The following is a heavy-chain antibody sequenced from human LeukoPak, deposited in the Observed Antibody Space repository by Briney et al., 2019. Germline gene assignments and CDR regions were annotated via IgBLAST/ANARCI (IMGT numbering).Heavy chain of an antibody. V-gene: IGHV4-34*01. CDR2: INHSGST. CDR1: GGSFSGYY. Sequence: SETLSLTCAVYGGSFSGYYWSWIRPPPGKGLEWIGEINHSGSTNYNPSLKSRVTISVDTSKNQFSLKLSSVTAADTAVYYCARHGGGYYYDSSGYYYFDYWGQGTLVTVSS. CDR3: ARHGGGYYYDSSGYYYFDY. D-gene: IGHD3-22*01. J-gene: IGHJ4*02.